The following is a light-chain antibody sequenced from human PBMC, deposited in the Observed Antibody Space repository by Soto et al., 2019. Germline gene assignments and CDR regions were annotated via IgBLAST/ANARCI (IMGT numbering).Light chain of an antibody. Sequence: QSVLTQPPSVSEAPGQRVTISCTGSSSNIGAGYEAHWYQQVPGTAPKLLIYENNNRTSGVPDRFSGSKSGTSASLAITGLQAEDDAEYYCQSYDSSLSGYVFGTGTKVTVL. CDR2: ENN. V-gene: IGLV1-40*01. CDR1: SSNIGAGYE. J-gene: IGLJ1*01. CDR3: QSYDSSLSGYV.